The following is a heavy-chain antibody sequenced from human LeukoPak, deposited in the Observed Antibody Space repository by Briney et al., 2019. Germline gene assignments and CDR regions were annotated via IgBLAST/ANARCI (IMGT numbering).Heavy chain of an antibody. J-gene: IGHJ5*02. CDR1: GGSISSYY. CDR2: IYYSGST. Sequence: SETPSLTCTVSGGSISSYYWSWIRQPPGKGLEWIGYIYYSGSTNYNPSLKSRVTISVDTSKNQFSLKLSSVTAADTAVYYCARALGVVTAIPRFDPWGQGTLVTVSS. CDR3: ARALGVVTAIPRFDP. D-gene: IGHD2-21*02. V-gene: IGHV4-59*01.